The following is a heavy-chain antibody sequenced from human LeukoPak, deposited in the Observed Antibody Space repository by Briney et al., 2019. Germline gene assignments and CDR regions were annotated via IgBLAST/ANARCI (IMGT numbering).Heavy chain of an antibody. J-gene: IGHJ1*01. V-gene: IGHV1-69*04. CDR3: ARDPMVRGQSPLQV. CDR1: GGTFSSYA. D-gene: IGHD3-10*01. CDR2: IIPILGIA. Sequence: SVKVSCKASGGTFSSYAISWVRQAPGQGLEWMGRIIPILGIANYAQKFQDRLTITADNSTGTAYMELNSLTSKDTAVYYCARDPMVRGQSPLQVWGQGTLVTVSS.